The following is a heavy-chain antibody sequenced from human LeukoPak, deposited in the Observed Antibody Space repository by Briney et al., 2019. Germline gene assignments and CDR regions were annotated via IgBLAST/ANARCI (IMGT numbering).Heavy chain of an antibody. Sequence: GGSLRLSCAASGFSFSSYWMHWVRQAPGKGLVWVARIKSDGSSTDYADYVKGRFTISRDKSKNTLYLQMNSLRAEDTAIYFCAKSGSGWRGSTYYFDYWGQGTLVTVSS. CDR3: AKSGSGWRGSTYYFDY. D-gene: IGHD6-25*01. CDR1: GFSFSSYW. J-gene: IGHJ4*02. V-gene: IGHV3-74*01. CDR2: IKSDGSST.